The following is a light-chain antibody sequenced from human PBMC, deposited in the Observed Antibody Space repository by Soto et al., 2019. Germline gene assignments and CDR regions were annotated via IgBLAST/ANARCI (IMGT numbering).Light chain of an antibody. Sequence: QSVLTQPPSVSAAPGQKVTISCSGSSSNIGNNYVSWYQQLPGTAPKLLIYDNNKRPSRIPDRFSGSKSGTSATLGITGLQTGDEADYYCGTWDSSLSAVGWVFGGGTKLTVL. J-gene: IGLJ3*02. CDR3: GTWDSSLSAVGWV. CDR2: DNN. CDR1: SSNIGNNY. V-gene: IGLV1-51*01.